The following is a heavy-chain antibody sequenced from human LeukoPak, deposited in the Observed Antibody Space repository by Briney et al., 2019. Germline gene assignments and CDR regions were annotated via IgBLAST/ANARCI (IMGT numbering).Heavy chain of an antibody. CDR2: IIPIFGTA. Sequence: SVKVSCKASGGTFSSYAISWVRQAPGQGLEWMGGIIPIFGTANYAQKFQGRVTITADESTSTAYMELSSLRSEDTAVYYCARSELLWFGGVKSGFDYWGQGTLVTVSS. CDR1: GGTFSSYA. J-gene: IGHJ4*02. V-gene: IGHV1-69*01. D-gene: IGHD3-10*01. CDR3: ARSELLWFGGVKSGFDY.